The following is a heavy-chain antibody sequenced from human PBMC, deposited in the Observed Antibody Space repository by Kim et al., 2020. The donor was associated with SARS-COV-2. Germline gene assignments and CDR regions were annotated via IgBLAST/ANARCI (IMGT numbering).Heavy chain of an antibody. Sequence: SETLSLTCTVSGGSISSSSYYWGWIRQPPGKGLEWIGSIYYSGSTYYNPSLKSRVTISVDTSKNHFSLKLSSVTAADTAVYYCARVVPKDGVIGFFSYYFDYWGQGTLVTVSS. V-gene: IGHV4-39*07. CDR2: IYYSGST. D-gene: IGHD3-10*01. CDR1: GGSISSSSYY. J-gene: IGHJ4*02. CDR3: ARVVPKDGVIGFFSYYFDY.